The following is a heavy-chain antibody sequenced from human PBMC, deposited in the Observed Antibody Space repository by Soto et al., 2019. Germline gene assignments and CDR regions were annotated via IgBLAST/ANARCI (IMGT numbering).Heavy chain of an antibody. Sequence: QVQLVQSGAEVKKPGASVKVSCKASGYTFTGYYMHWVRQAPGQGLEWMGWINPNSGGTNYAQKFQGWVTMTRDTSISTAYMELSRLRSDDTAVYYCARAMIYPQTQADDAFDIWGQGTMVTVSS. J-gene: IGHJ3*02. D-gene: IGHD3-16*01. CDR1: GYTFTGYY. CDR2: INPNSGGT. V-gene: IGHV1-2*04. CDR3: ARAMIYPQTQADDAFDI.